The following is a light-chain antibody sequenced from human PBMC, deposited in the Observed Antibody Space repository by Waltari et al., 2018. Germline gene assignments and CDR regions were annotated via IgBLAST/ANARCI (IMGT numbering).Light chain of an antibody. CDR2: GAS. CDR1: QNIGNNY. Sequence: EVVLTHSPGTLSLSPGERATLSCRASQNIGNNYLAWYQQKPGQSPTLLIFGASSRATGIPDRFSGSGSGTDFTLTISRLEPEDFAVYYCQQYVGSPPWTFGQGTKVEIK. CDR3: QQYVGSPPWT. V-gene: IGKV3-20*01. J-gene: IGKJ1*01.